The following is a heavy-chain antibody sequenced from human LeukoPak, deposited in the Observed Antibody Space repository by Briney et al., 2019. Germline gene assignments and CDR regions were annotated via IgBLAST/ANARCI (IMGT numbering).Heavy chain of an antibody. CDR1: GFTFSSYA. Sequence: GGSLRLSCAASGFTFSSYAMHWVRQAPGKGLEWEEVISYDGSNKYYADSVKGRFTISRDNSKNTLYLQMNSLRAEDTAVYYCASATIFGVVIYYWGQGTLVTVSS. D-gene: IGHD3-3*01. J-gene: IGHJ4*02. CDR3: ASATIFGVVIYY. V-gene: IGHV3-30*04. CDR2: ISYDGSNK.